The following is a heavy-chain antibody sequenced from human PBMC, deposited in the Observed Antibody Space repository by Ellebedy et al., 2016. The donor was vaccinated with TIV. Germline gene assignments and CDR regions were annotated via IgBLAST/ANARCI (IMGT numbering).Heavy chain of an antibody. D-gene: IGHD2-8*01. CDR1: GFSFSSFW. CDR2: IKGDGSET. V-gene: IGHV3-7*01. CDR3: ARDPYETTNYGAFDI. Sequence: GESLKISCAASGFSFSSFWMSWFRQAPGKGPEWVGNIKGDGSETYFEDSVRGRFTISRDNAKNSLYLQMNSLRTEDTAVYYCARDPYETTNYGAFDIWGQGTVVHVSS. J-gene: IGHJ3*02.